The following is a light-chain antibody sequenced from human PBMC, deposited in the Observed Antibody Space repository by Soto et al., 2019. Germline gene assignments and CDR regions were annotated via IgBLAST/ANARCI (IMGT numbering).Light chain of an antibody. CDR2: EVY. CDR3: ESYRTYGNLV. J-gene: IGLJ3*02. V-gene: IGLV2-14*01. CDR1: SSDVGGHNY. Sequence: QSALTQPASVSGSPGQSITISCTGTSSDVGGHNYVSWYLQHPGKAPKLIIYEVYNRPSGVSNRFSGSKSGNTASLTISGLQVEDEADYYCESYRTYGNLVFGGGTKVTVL.